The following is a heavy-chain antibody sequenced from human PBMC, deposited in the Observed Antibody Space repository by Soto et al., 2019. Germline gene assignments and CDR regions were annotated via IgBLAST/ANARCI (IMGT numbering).Heavy chain of an antibody. D-gene: IGHD2-15*01. J-gene: IGHJ5*01. CDR3: AKDPRYCSGGTCFPEGEHWLDS. V-gene: IGHV3-30-3*01. CDR1: GFTFTNYA. Sequence: GGSLRLSCAASGFTFTNYAMHWVRQGPGKGLEWVAVISYDGNTKFYTDSLKGRFSISRDNSKNTLYLQMNSLRAEDTAVYYCAKDPRYCSGGTCFPEGEHWLDSWGQGTLVTSPQ. CDR2: ISYDGNTK.